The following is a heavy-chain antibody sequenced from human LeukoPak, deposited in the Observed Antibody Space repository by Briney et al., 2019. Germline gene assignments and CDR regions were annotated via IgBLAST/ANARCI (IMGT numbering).Heavy chain of an antibody. CDR2: ISPSGGIT. CDR3: AKVAKYYYGSETYYFFDY. D-gene: IGHD3-10*01. V-gene: IGHV3-23*01. Sequence: PGGSLRLSCAASGFTFSSHGMNWVRQAPGKGLEWVSGISPSGGITYYTDSVKGRFTISRDNAKNSLYLQMNSLRVEDTAVYYCAKVAKYYYGSETYYFFDYWGQGTLVTASS. J-gene: IGHJ4*02. CDR1: GFTFSSHG.